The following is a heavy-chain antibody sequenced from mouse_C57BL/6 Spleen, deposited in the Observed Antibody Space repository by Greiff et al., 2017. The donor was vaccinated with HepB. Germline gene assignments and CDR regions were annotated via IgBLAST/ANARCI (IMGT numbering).Heavy chain of an antibody. CDR2: ISSGGSYT. CDR3: ARHEDYYGSGWYFDV. CDR1: GFTFSSYG. Sequence: DVMLVESGGDLVKPGGSLKLSCAASGFTFSSYGMSWVRQTPDKRLEWVATISSGGSYTYYPDSVKGRFTISRDNAKNTLYLQMSSLKSEDTAMYYCARHEDYYGSGWYFDVWGTRTTVTVSS. J-gene: IGHJ1*03. D-gene: IGHD1-1*01. V-gene: IGHV5-6*02.